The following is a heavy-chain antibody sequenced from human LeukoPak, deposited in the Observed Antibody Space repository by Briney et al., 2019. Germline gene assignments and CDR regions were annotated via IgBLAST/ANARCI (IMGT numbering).Heavy chain of an antibody. CDR2: IYSDGST. D-gene: IGHD1-26*01. CDR1: GFIVSGDF. CDR3: ARERGRGRDSPWFDY. Sequence: GGSLRPSCAASGFIVSGDFMSWVRQAPGKGLEWVSVIYSDGSTYYADSVKGRFTISRDNSKNTLDLQMTGLRAEDTAVYYCARERGRGRDSPWFDYWGQGTLVTVSS. V-gene: IGHV3-53*01. J-gene: IGHJ4*02.